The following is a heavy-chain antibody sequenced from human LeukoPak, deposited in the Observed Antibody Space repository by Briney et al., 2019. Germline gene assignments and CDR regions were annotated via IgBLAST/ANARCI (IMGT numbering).Heavy chain of an antibody. CDR1: GYTFTSYY. V-gene: IGHV1-46*01. J-gene: IGHJ6*03. CDR3: AREGRYYYYYMDV. Sequence: ASVKVSCKASGYTFTSYYMHWVRQAPGQGLEWMGIINPSGGSTSYAQKFQGRVTMTRDMSTSTVYMELSRLRSDDTAVYYCAREGRYYYYYMDVWGKGTTVTVSS. CDR2: INPSGGST.